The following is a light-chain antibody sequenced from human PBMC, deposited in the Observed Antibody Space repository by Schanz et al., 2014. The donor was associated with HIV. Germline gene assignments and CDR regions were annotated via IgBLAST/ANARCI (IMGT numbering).Light chain of an antibody. CDR2: DVT. CDR1: SSDVGGYNY. CDR3: STYTTSSTLV. J-gene: IGLJ1*01. Sequence: QSALTQPASVSGSPGQSITISCTGTSSDVGGYNYVSWYQQHPGEAPRLIIYDVTSRPSGVSARFSGSKTGETASLTISGLQSEDEAEYYCSTYTTSSTLVFGTGTKLTVL. V-gene: IGLV2-14*03.